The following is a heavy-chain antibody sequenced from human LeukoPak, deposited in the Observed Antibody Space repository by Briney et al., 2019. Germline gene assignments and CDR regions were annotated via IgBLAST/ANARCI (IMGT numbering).Heavy chain of an antibody. D-gene: IGHD6-13*01. Sequence: GGSLRLSRAASGFTFSSYAMSWVRQAPRKGLEWVSAISGSGGSTYYADSVKGRFTISRDISKNTLYLQMNSLRAEDTAVYYCAKAPPSSHSYYYGMDVWGQGTTVTVSS. V-gene: IGHV3-23*01. CDR2: ISGSGGST. J-gene: IGHJ6*02. CDR1: GFTFSSYA. CDR3: AKAPPSSHSYYYGMDV.